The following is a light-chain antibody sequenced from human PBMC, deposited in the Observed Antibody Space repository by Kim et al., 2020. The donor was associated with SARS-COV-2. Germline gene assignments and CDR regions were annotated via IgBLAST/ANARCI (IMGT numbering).Light chain of an antibody. V-gene: IGKV2-30*02. J-gene: IGKJ1*01. CDR1: QSLVHSDGNTY. Sequence: DVVMTQSPLSLPVTLGQPASISCRSSQSLVHSDGNTYLNWSQQRPGQSPRRLIYKVSNRDSGVPDRFSGSGSGTDFTLKISRVEAEDVGVYYCMQGTHWPPWTFGQGTKVDIK. CDR2: KVS. CDR3: MQGTHWPPWT.